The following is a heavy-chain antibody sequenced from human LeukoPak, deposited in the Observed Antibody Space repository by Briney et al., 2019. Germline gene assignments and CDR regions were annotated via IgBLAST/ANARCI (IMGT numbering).Heavy chain of an antibody. V-gene: IGHV3-64*01. J-gene: IGHJ5*02. D-gene: IGHD6-13*01. CDR1: GFTFSSYA. Sequence: GGSLRLSCAASGFTFSSYAMHWVRQAPGKGLEYVSAISSNGGSTYYTNSVKGRFTISRDNSKNTLYLQIGSLRAEDMAVYYCARDSSSWYSQGWFDPWGQGTLVTVSS. CDR2: ISSNGGST. CDR3: ARDSSSWYSQGWFDP.